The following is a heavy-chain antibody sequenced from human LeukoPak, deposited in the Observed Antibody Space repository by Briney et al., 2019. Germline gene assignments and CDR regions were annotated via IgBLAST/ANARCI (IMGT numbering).Heavy chain of an antibody. CDR3: ARRPITMVRGARKPYYYYGMDV. Sequence: SETLSLTCAVYSGSFSGYYWSWIRQPPGKGLEWIGEINHSGSTNYNPSLKSRVTISVDTSKNQFSLKLSSVTAADTAVYYCARRPITMVRGARKPYYYYGMDVWGKGTTVTVSS. CDR1: SGSFSGYY. V-gene: IGHV4-34*01. D-gene: IGHD3-10*01. CDR2: INHSGST. J-gene: IGHJ6*04.